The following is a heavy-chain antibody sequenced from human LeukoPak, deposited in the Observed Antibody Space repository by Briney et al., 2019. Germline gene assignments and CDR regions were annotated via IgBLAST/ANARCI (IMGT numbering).Heavy chain of an antibody. J-gene: IGHJ3*02. CDR3: ARKRGYSYTSAFDI. V-gene: IGHV1-8*01. D-gene: IGHD5-18*01. CDR1: GYTFTSYD. CDR2: MNPNSGNT. Sequence: ASVKVPCKASGYTFTSYDINWVRQATGQGLEWMGWMNPNSGNTGYAQKFQGRVTMTRNTSISTAYMELSSLRSEDTAVYYCARKRGYSYTSAFDIWGQGTMVTVSS.